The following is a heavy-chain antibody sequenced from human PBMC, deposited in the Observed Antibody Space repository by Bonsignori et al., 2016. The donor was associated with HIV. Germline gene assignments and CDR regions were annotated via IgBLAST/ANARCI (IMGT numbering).Heavy chain of an antibody. CDR2: TKNKANGYAT. CDR3: ARWIAGRCXS. Sequence: EVQLVESGGDLVQPGGSLRLSCEASGFIFSDHYMDWVRQAPGKGLEWVGRTKNKANGYATEYAASVKGRFTISRDDSKASLYLQMNSLKTEDTAVYYCARWIAGRCXSWGQGTLVTVS. CDR1: GFIFSDHY. V-gene: IGHV3-72*01. J-gene: IGHJ4*02. D-gene: IGHD5-12*01.